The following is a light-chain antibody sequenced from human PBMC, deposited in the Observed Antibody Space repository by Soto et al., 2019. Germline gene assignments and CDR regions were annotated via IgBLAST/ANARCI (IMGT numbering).Light chain of an antibody. CDR1: SSDVGGYNY. CDR2: EVS. J-gene: IGLJ1*01. V-gene: IGLV2-14*01. Sequence: QSVLTQPASESGSPGQSITISCTGTSSDVGGYNYVSWYQQHPGKAPKLMIYEVSNRPSGVSNRFSGSKSGNTASLTISGLQAEDEADYYCSSYTSSSTLAYVFGTGTKLTVL. CDR3: SSYTSSSTLAYV.